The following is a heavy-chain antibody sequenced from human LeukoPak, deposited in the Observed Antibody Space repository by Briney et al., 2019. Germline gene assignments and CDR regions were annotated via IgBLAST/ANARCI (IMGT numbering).Heavy chain of an antibody. CDR1: GYSFTSYW. CDR3: ARRDRTGWYDFDY. J-gene: IGHJ4*02. D-gene: IGHD6-19*01. Sequence: GESLKISCKGSGYSFTSYWISWVRQMPGKGLEWMGRIDPSDSYTNYSPSFQGHVTISADKSISTAYLQWSSLKASDTATYYCARRDRTGWYDFDYWGQGTLVTVSS. V-gene: IGHV5-10-1*01. CDR2: IDPSDSYT.